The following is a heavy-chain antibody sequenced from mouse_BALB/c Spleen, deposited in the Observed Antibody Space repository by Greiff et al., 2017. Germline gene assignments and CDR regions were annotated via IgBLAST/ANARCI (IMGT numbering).Heavy chain of an antibody. D-gene: IGHD2-3*01. CDR2: IYPGNVNT. Sequence: VQLQQSGPELVKPGASVRISCKASGYTFTSYYIHWVKQRPGQGLEWIGWIYPGNVNTKYNEKFKGKATLTADKSSSTAYMQLSSLTSEDSAVYFCARWLLQAMDYWGQGTSVTVSS. V-gene: IGHV1S56*01. J-gene: IGHJ4*01. CDR1: GYTFTSYY. CDR3: ARWLLQAMDY.